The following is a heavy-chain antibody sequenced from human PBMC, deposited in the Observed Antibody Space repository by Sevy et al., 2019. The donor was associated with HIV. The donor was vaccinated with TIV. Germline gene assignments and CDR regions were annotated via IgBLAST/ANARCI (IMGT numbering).Heavy chain of an antibody. CDR1: GGSISGYY. CDR2: IYYSGST. J-gene: IGHJ4*01. D-gene: IGHD3-16*02. Sequence: SETLSLTCTVSGGSISGYYWSWIRQPPGKGLEWIGYIYYSGSTNYNPSLKNRVTMSVDTSKNQFSLKMSSVTAADTAVYYCARTPVIMITSGGVIALRQFDFWGQGTLGTVSS. CDR3: ARTPVIMITSGGVIALRQFDF. V-gene: IGHV4-59*01.